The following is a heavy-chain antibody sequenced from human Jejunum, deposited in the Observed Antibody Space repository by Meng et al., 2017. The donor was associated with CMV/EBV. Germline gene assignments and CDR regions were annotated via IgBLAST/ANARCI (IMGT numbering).Heavy chain of an antibody. J-gene: IGHJ4*02. CDR1: GFTFSTYG. Sequence: VHLVGSGGGVVQPGGSLSLSCAASGFTFSTYGMHWGRQISGKGLEWVAFLRFDGSQEFFADSVKGRFTISRDISKSSLYLQMTSLRDEDTAVYYCARDFMWGFDHWGQGTLVTVSS. V-gene: IGHV3-30*02. CDR3: ARDFMWGFDH. D-gene: IGHD7-27*01. CDR2: LRFDGSQE.